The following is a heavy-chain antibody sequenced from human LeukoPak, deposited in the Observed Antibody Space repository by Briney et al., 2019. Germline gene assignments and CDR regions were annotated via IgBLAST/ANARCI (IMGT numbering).Heavy chain of an antibody. J-gene: IGHJ3*02. CDR1: GFTFSTYA. CDR2: LNTGGDST. Sequence: GGSLRLSCAASGFTFSTYAMSWVRQVPGKGLEWVSALNTGGDSTYYADSVKGRFTISRDNSKNTLYLQMNSLRAEDTAVYYCAKVPAFGYSSSSGAFDIWGQGTMVTVSS. CDR3: AKVPAFGYSSSSGAFDI. V-gene: IGHV3-23*01. D-gene: IGHD6-13*01.